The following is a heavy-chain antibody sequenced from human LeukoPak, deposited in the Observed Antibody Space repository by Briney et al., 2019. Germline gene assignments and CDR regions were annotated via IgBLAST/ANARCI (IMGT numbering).Heavy chain of an antibody. CDR3: AREGYSYVPSYQYYFDY. CDR2: IKQDGSEK. D-gene: IGHD5-18*01. Sequence: SGGGVVQPGGSLRLSCAASGFTFSSYGMHWVRQAPGKGLEWVANIKQDGSEKYYVDSVKGRFTISRDNAKNSLYLQMNSLRAEDTAVYYCAREGYSYVPSYQYYFDYWGQGTLVTVSS. J-gene: IGHJ4*02. CDR1: GFTFSSYG. V-gene: IGHV3-7*01.